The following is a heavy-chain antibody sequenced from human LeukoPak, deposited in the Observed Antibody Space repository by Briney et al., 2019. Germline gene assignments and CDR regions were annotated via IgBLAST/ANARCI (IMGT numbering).Heavy chain of an antibody. J-gene: IGHJ3*02. CDR2: IYYSGTT. Sequence: PSETLSLTCAVSGGSISSGGYSWSWIRQPPGKGLEWIGYIYYSGTTNYNPSLKSRVTISVDTSKNQFSLKLSSVTAADTAVYYCARRRNWNYVRHTDAFDIWGQGTMVTVSS. CDR3: ARRRNWNYVRHTDAFDI. D-gene: IGHD1-7*01. V-gene: IGHV4-61*08. CDR1: GGSISSGGYS.